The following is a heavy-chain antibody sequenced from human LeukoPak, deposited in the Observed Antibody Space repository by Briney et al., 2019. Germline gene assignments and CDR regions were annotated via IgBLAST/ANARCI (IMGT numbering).Heavy chain of an antibody. D-gene: IGHD6-13*01. Sequence: SETLSLTCTVSNDTISPLYWGWIRQPPGKGLEFIGYIFYSGTTNFNPSLKSRVTLSVDTSKNQFSLRLNSVTAADTAVYYCARGGSAAKYYFDSWGQGTLVTVSS. CDR2: IFYSGTT. CDR3: ARGGSAAKYYFDS. J-gene: IGHJ4*02. V-gene: IGHV4-59*11. CDR1: NDTISPLY.